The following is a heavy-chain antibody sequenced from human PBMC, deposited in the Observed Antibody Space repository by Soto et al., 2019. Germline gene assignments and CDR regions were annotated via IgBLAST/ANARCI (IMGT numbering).Heavy chain of an antibody. CDR1: GGSFTSNNW. CDR3: SSRDPGTSVDY. Sequence: SETLSLTCAVSGGSFTSNNWWTWVRQPPGQGLEWIGEIYRTGSTNYNPSLKSRVTISLDKSENQFSLKVTSLTAADTAVYYCSSRDPGTSVDYWGQGTLVTVSS. J-gene: IGHJ4*02. CDR2: IYRTGST. D-gene: IGHD1-7*01. V-gene: IGHV4-4*02.